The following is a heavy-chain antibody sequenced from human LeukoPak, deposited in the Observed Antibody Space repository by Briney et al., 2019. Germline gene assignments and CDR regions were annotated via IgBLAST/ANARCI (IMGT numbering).Heavy chain of an antibody. CDR1: GFTFSSYG. D-gene: IGHD3-3*01. V-gene: IGHV3-30*18. Sequence: GRSLRLSCAASGFTFSSYGMHWDRQAPGKGLEWVAVISYDGSNKYYADSVKGRFTISRDNSKNTLYLQMNSLRAEDTAVYYCAKGGDYDFWSGYYSYYYYGMDVWGQGTTVTVSS. CDR3: AKGGDYDFWSGYYSYYYYGMDV. CDR2: ISYDGSNK. J-gene: IGHJ6*02.